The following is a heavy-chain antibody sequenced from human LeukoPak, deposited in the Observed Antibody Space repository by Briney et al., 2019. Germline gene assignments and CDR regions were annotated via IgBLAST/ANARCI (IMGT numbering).Heavy chain of an antibody. CDR2: IYYSGST. J-gene: IGHJ4*02. Sequence: PSETLSLTCTVSGGSISSGGYYWSWTRQHPGKGLEWIGYIYYSGSTYYNPSLKSRVTISVDTSKNQFSLKLSSVTAADTAVYYCARDQGGRYFDYWGLGTLVTVSS. CDR1: GGSISSGGYY. D-gene: IGHD1-26*01. CDR3: ARDQGGRYFDY. V-gene: IGHV4-31*03.